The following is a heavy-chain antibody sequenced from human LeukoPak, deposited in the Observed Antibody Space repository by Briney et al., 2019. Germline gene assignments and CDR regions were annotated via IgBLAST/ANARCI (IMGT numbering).Heavy chain of an antibody. CDR3: AKEGDFYDILTDY. J-gene: IGHJ4*02. CDR1: GFTFSDFY. D-gene: IGHD3-9*01. CDR2: SSNGGSTI. V-gene: IGHV3-11*01. Sequence: GGSLRLSCAASGFTFSDFYMTWIRQAPGKGLEWVSYSSNGGSTIYYADSVKGRFTISRDNSKNTLYLQMNSLRAEDTAVYYCAKEGDFYDILTDYWGQGTLVTVSS.